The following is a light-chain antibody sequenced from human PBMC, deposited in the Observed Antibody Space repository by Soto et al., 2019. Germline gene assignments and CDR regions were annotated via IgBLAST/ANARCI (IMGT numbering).Light chain of an antibody. CDR3: QQYGSSGT. CDR2: DAS. J-gene: IGKJ1*01. CDR1: QSVCSF. Sequence: IVLTQSPATLSLSPGERPTISCRASQSVCSFLAWYQQKPGQAPRLGIYDASNRATGIPDRLSGSGSGTDFTLTISRMEPEDSAVYYCQQYGSSGTFGQGTKVDIK. V-gene: IGKV3-20*01.